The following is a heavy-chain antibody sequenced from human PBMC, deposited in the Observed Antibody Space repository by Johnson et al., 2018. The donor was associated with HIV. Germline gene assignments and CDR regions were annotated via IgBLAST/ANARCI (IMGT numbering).Heavy chain of an antibody. V-gene: IGHV3-15*01. CDR1: GFTFSNAW. D-gene: IGHD5-12*01. CDR3: TTDDYRGDGGAFDI. Sequence: VQLVESGGGLVKPGGSLRLSCAASGFTFSNAWMSWVRQAPGKGLEWVGRIKSKTDGGTTDYAAPVKGRFTISRDDSKNTLYLQMNSLKTEDTAVDYCTTDDYRGDGGAFDIWGQGPRVTVSS. CDR2: IKSKTDGGTT. J-gene: IGHJ3*02.